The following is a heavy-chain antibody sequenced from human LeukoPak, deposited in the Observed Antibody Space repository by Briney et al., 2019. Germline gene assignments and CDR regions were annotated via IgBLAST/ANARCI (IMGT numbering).Heavy chain of an antibody. J-gene: IGHJ5*02. Sequence: GAALMFSCKGSAYSFTSYWIGWGRQMPGKGLELMGIIYPGDSDTRYSPSFQGQVTISADKSISTAYLQWSSLKASDTAMYYCARLKIWFDPWGQGTLVTVSS. CDR3: ARLKIWFDP. CDR2: IYPGDSDT. CDR1: AYSFTSYW. V-gene: IGHV5-51*01.